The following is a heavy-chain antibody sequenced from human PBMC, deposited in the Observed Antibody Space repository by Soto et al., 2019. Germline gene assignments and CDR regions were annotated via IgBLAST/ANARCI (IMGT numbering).Heavy chain of an antibody. CDR2: IVPMLGMS. J-gene: IGHJ4*02. V-gene: IGHV1-69*02. CDR3: ATSYGSGSRAFDY. Sequence: QVQLVQSGAEVKKPGSSVKVSCKASGDTFSFYTINWVRQAPGLGLEWMGRIVPMLGMSNYALKFQGRVTMTADKSTSTAYMELGSLRSEDTAMYYGATSYGSGSRAFDYWGQGALVTVSS. D-gene: IGHD3-10*01. CDR1: GDTFSFYT.